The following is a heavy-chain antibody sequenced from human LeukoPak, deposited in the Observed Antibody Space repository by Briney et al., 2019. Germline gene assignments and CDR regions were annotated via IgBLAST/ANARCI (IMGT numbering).Heavy chain of an antibody. CDR1: GFTFSNFA. D-gene: IGHD3-9*01. CDR3: AKDLILTADSDPYYFDY. Sequence: GGSLRLSCAASGFTFSNFAISWVRQAPGKGLEWVSAVSGSGGSTYYADSVKGRFTISRDNSKSTLCLQMNSLRAEDTAVYYCAKDLILTADSDPYYFDYWGQGTLVTVSA. CDR2: VSGSGGST. J-gene: IGHJ4*02. V-gene: IGHV3-23*01.